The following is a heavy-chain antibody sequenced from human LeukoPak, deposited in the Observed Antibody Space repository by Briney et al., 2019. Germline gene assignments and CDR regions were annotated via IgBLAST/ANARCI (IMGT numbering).Heavy chain of an antibody. J-gene: IGHJ4*02. CDR1: GFTLGNYA. D-gene: IGHD3-10*01. V-gene: IGHV3-23*01. CDR3: AKGVRLWFAFYFDY. Sequence: GGSLRLSCAASGFTLGNYAMSWVRQAPGKGLEWVSAISGNGYNTYYARSVKGRFTISSERSGNTLYLQMHNLRAEDTAVYYCAKGVRLWFAFYFDYWGQGPLVTVSS. CDR2: ISGNGYNT.